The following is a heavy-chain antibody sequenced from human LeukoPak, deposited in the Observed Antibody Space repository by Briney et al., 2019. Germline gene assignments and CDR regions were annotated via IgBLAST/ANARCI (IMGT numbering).Heavy chain of an antibody. CDR1: GFTFSAYA. Sequence: GGSLRLSCEASGFTFSAYAMTWVRQAPGQGLEWVSSIGSDNKPHYSESVKGRFAISRDNSKSMLFLQLNSLRAEDTALYYCAKVAPDDRRGFDLWGQGTMVTVSS. CDR3: AKVAPDDRRGFDL. D-gene: IGHD3-22*01. V-gene: IGHV3-23*05. J-gene: IGHJ3*01. CDR2: IGSDNKP.